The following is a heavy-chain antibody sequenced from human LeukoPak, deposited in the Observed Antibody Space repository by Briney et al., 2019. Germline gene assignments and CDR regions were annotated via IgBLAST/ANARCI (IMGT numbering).Heavy chain of an antibody. D-gene: IGHD1-26*01. J-gene: IGHJ6*03. V-gene: IGHV4-38-2*02. Sequence: SETLSLTCTVSGNSIINGHYWGWIRQSPGKGLEWIASIYLSGTTNFNPSLKSRVTISVDTSKNQFSLKLSSVTAADTAVYYCASRRNMWELPFGYYYYYMDVWGKGTTVTVSS. CDR2: IYLSGTT. CDR3: ASRRNMWELPFGYYYYYMDV. CDR1: GNSIINGHY.